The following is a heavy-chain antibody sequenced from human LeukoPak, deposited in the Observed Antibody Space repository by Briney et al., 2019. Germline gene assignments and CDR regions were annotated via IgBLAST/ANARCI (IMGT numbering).Heavy chain of an antibody. D-gene: IGHD3-10*01. J-gene: IGHJ6*03. V-gene: IGHV4-34*01. CDR3: ARGLLWYGEGNYYMDV. CDR1: GESFSGYY. CDR2: INHSVST. Sequence: SETVSLTCAVYGESFSGYYWSWIRQAPGKGLEWSRDINHSVSTNYHPSLESLITISVDTSKNHFFLKLSSVTAADTAVYYCARGLLWYGEGNYYMDVWGKGTTVTVSS.